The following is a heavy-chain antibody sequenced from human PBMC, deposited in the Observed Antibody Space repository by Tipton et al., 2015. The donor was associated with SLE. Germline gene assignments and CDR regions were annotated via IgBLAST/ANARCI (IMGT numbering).Heavy chain of an antibody. CDR1: GGSFSGYY. D-gene: IGHD6-19*01. CDR3: ARGIAVAGPFDY. CDR2: INHSGST. J-gene: IGHJ4*02. V-gene: IGHV4-34*01. Sequence: LRLSCAVYGGSFSGYYWSWIRQPPGKGLEWIGEINHSGSTNYNPSLKSRVTISVDTSKNQFSLKLSSVTAADTAVYYRARGIAVAGPFDYWGQGTLVTVSS.